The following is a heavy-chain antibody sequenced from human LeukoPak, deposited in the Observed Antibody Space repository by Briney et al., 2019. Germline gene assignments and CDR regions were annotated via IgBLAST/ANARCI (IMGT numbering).Heavy chain of an antibody. CDR3: ARVNYDSNGWTSGRPRRFDY. J-gene: IGHJ4*02. D-gene: IGHD3-22*01. CDR2: INPNSGGT. Sequence: GASVKVSCKASGYTFTGYYMHWVRQAPGQGLEWMGWINPNSGGTNYAQKFQGRVTMTRDTSISTAYMELSRLRSDDTAVYYCARVNYDSNGWTSGRPRRFDYWGQGTLVTVSS. CDR1: GYTFTGYY. V-gene: IGHV1-2*02.